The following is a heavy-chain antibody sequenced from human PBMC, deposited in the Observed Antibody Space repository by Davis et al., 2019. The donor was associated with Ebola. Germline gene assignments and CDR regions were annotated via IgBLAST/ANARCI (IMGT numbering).Heavy chain of an antibody. D-gene: IGHD2-15*01. CDR3: ARALGYCRFDP. CDR2: INHSGST. Sequence: GSLRLSCTASAFTLGDAWMGWIRQPPGKGLEWIGEINHSGSTNYNPSLKSRVTISVDTSKNQFSLKLSSVTAADTAVYYCARALGYCRFDPWGQGTLVTVSS. V-gene: IGHV4-34*01. J-gene: IGHJ5*02. CDR1: AFTLGDAW.